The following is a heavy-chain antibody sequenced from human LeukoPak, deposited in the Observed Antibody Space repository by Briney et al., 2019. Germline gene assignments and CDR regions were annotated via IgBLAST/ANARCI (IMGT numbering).Heavy chain of an antibody. J-gene: IGHJ6*02. V-gene: IGHV1-18*01. Sequence: GASVKVSCKASGYTFTSYGISWVRQAPGQGLEWMGWISAYNGNTNYAQKLQGRVTMTTDTSTSTAYMELRSLRSDDTAVYYCAREGPLRFRNYYYYGMDVWGQGTTVTVSS. D-gene: IGHD5-12*01. CDR1: GYTFTSYG. CDR2: ISAYNGNT. CDR3: AREGPLRFRNYYYYGMDV.